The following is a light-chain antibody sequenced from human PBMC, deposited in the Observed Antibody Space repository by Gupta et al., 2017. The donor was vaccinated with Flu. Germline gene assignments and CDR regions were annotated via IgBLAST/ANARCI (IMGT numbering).Light chain of an antibody. Sequence: SNIGSNTVNWYQQVPGTSPKLLIYGNNKRPSGVPDRFAGSKSGTSASLAISGLQSEDEADYYCAAWDDSLSGHYVFGTGTKVTVL. CDR2: GNN. CDR3: AAWDDSLSGHYV. CDR1: SNIGSNT. V-gene: IGLV1-44*01. J-gene: IGLJ1*01.